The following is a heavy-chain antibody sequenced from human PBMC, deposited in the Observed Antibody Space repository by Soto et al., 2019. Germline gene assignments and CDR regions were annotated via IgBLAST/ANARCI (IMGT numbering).Heavy chain of an antibody. D-gene: IGHD1-26*01. CDR1: GFTFSSYW. CDR2: INSDGSTT. V-gene: IGHV3-74*01. Sequence: EVQLVESGGGLVQPGGSLRLSCAASGFTFSSYWMHWVRQAPGKGLVWVSRINSDGSTTSYADSVKGRFAISGDNAKNTLYLQMNSLRAEDTAVYYCARVGVGAYHFDYWGQGTVVTVPS. J-gene: IGHJ4*02. CDR3: ARVGVGAYHFDY.